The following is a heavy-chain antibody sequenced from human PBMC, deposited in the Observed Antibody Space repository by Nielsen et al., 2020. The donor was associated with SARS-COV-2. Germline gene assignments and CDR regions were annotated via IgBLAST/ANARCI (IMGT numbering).Heavy chain of an antibody. Sequence: SETLSLTCTVSGGSISSYYWSWIRQPPGKGLEWIGYIYYSGSTNYNPSLKSRVTISGDTSKNQISLKLSSVTAADTAVYYCATTFAIFGEVRMDVWGQGTAVTVSS. D-gene: IGHD3-3*01. CDR3: ATTFAIFGEVRMDV. V-gene: IGHV4-59*01. CDR2: IYYSGST. CDR1: GGSISSYY. J-gene: IGHJ6*02.